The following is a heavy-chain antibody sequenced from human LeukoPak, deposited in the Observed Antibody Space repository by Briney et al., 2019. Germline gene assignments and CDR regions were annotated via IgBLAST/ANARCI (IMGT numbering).Heavy chain of an antibody. CDR2: ITSSGGT. J-gene: IGHJ4*02. V-gene: IGHV3-23*01. CDR3: AKTSVGGGRIIGSGYFDN. Sequence: GGSLILSCVASGFTFSSYAMSWVRQAPGKGLEWVSVITSSGGTYYADSVKGRFTISRDTSKNTLDLQMNSLGAEDTAVYYCAKTSVGGGRIIGSGYFDNWGQGTLVTVSS. D-gene: IGHD2-15*01. CDR1: GFTFSSYA.